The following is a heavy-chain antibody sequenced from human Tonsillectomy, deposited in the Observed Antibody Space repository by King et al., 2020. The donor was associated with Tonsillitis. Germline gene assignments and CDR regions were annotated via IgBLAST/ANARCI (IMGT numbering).Heavy chain of an antibody. D-gene: IGHD3-10*01. CDR1: VFSFSIHG. CDR3: ARGSGPPTAAAFDI. Sequence: VQLVESGGGVVQPGRSLILSCAASVFSFSIHGMHWVRQAPGKGLEWVACIWFDGSNKYYADTVKGRFSIARDNSQNTLYLQMNSLRAEDTAVYYCARGSGPPTAAAFDIWGQGTMVTVSS. CDR2: IWFDGSNK. V-gene: IGHV3-33*08. J-gene: IGHJ3*02.